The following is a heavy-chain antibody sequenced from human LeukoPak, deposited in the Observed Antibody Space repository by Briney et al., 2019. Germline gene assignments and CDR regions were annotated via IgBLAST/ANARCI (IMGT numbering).Heavy chain of an antibody. Sequence: ASVKVSCKTSGYSFTAFYIHWVRQAPGQGLEWMGWIHPRSGETNYAYKFKGRVTMTRDTSISTVYMDLGSLGSDDTAVYYCAQSSGWDSLKYWGQGTLVTVSS. J-gene: IGHJ4*02. CDR1: GYSFTAFY. V-gene: IGHV1-2*02. CDR2: IHPRSGET. D-gene: IGHD6-19*01. CDR3: AQSSGWDSLKY.